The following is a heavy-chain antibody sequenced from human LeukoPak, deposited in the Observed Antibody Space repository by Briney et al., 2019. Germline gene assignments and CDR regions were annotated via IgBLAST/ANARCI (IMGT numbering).Heavy chain of an antibody. J-gene: IGHJ5*02. CDR2: INHSRST. D-gene: IGHD6-13*01. V-gene: IGHV4-34*01. Sequence: PSETLSLTCAVYGGSFSGYYWSWIRQPPGKGLEWIGEINHSRSTNYNPSLKSRVTISVDTSKNQFSLKLSSVTAADTAVYYCARGTAAADPLNWFDPWGQGTLVTVSS. CDR1: GGSFSGYY. CDR3: ARGTAAADPLNWFDP.